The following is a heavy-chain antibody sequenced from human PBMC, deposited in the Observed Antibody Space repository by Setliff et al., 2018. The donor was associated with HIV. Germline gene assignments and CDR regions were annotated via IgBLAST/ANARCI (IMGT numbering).Heavy chain of an antibody. CDR1: GFTFSSYN. J-gene: IGHJ6*02. CDR2: ISSTSTYT. Sequence: LRLSCAASGFTFSSYNMNWVRQAPRKGLEWVSSISSTSTYTYYADSLKSRFTTSRDNAKNSLYLQMNSLRAEDTAVSYCARILSIRGIIEAYYYAMDVWGQGTTVTVSS. V-gene: IGHV3-21*06. D-gene: IGHD3-10*01. CDR3: ARILSIRGIIEAYYYAMDV.